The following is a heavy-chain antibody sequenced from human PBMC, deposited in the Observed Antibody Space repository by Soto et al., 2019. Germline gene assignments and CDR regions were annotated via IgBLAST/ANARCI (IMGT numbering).Heavy chain of an antibody. D-gene: IGHD1-26*01. J-gene: IGHJ4*02. CDR2: ISGYNGDI. V-gene: IGHV1-18*04. CDR1: GYTFNRHG. Sequence: QVRLVQSGGEVKKPGASVKVSCKASGYTFNRHGITWVRQAPGQGLEWMGWISGYNGDINYEQKFQGRVTLSSDTLTSTVYLELKSLRFGDTAVYYCARVRIVGAREIDFWGQGTLVTVSS. CDR3: ARVRIVGAREIDF.